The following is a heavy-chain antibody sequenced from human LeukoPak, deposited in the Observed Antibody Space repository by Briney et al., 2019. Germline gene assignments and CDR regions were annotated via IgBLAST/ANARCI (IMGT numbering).Heavy chain of an antibody. CDR2: ISAYNDNT. V-gene: IGHV1-18*01. CDR3: ARLLDDSSGYYFYYFDY. CDR1: GYTFTSYG. D-gene: IGHD3-22*01. Sequence: ASVKVSCKASGYTFTSYGISWVRQAPGQGLEWMGWISAYNDNTNYAQKLQGRVTMTTDTSTSTAYMELRSLRSDDTAVYYCARLLDDSSGYYFYYFDYWGQGTLVTVSS. J-gene: IGHJ4*02.